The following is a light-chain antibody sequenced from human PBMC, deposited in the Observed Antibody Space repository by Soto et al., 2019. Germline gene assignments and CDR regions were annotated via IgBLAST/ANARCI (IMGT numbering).Light chain of an antibody. V-gene: IGKV1-39*01. CDR2: GAS. Sequence: DIQMTQSPSSLSASIGDRVTITCRASQTIRKSLNWYQQKAETAPKLLIFGASSLQSGVPSRFSASGSGTEFTLTINSLQPEDFATYHCQQSYSTPWTFGQGTKVDI. J-gene: IGKJ1*01. CDR3: QQSYSTPWT. CDR1: QTIRKS.